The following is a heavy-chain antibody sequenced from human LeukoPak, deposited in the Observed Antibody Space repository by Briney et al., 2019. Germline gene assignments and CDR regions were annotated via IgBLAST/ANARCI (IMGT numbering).Heavy chain of an antibody. Sequence: ASVKVSCKASGYTFTEHFIHWVRQALGQGLQYMGWIHPASANTVYAQMFHGRVTLTRDTPATTTYMELSGLRSDDTAVYYCARDLRPANLWGQGTLVTVSS. J-gene: IGHJ4*02. CDR2: IHPASANT. CDR3: ARDLRPANL. D-gene: IGHD1-7*01. CDR1: GYTFTEHF. V-gene: IGHV1-2*02.